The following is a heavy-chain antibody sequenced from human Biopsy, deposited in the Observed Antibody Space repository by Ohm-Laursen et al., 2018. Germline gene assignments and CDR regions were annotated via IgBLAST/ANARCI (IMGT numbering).Heavy chain of an antibody. CDR3: ARVPLPGIGAAYQGRFLYGMDV. CDR2: ITQSGST. Sequence: WQTLSLTCAVYGGSFNGYFWSWIRQPPEKGLEWIGDITQSGSTNYSPSLKSRVTISVDTAKKQFSLSLRSVTAADTAVYYCARVPLPGIGAAYQGRFLYGMDVWGQGTTVSVSS. CDR1: GGSFNGYF. D-gene: IGHD6-13*01. J-gene: IGHJ6*02. V-gene: IGHV4-34*01.